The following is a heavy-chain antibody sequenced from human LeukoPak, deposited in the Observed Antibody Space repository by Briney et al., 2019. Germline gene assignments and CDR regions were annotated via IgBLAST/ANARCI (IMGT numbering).Heavy chain of an antibody. CDR1: GFSFSIYS. Sequence: GGSLRLSCAASGFSFSIYSMNWARQAPGKGPEWVSSISSSSSYIYYADSVKGRFTISRDNAKNSLYLQMNSLRAEDTAVYYCAREGAAGYYFDYWGQGTLVTVSS. J-gene: IGHJ4*02. V-gene: IGHV3-21*01. D-gene: IGHD6-13*01. CDR2: ISSSSSYI. CDR3: AREGAAGYYFDY.